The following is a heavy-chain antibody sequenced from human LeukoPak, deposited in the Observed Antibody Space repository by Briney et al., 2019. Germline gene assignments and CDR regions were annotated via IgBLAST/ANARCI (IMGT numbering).Heavy chain of an antibody. J-gene: IGHJ3*02. V-gene: IGHV1-18*01. CDR2: ISGYNGNA. CDR1: GYTFTRYG. Sequence: AASVRVSCKPSGYTFTRYGMSWVRQAPGQGLEWLGWISGYNGNANYAEKFHARVTMTTDTSTSTGYMELRSLRFDDTAVYYCARIYERGHDIWGQGTMVTVSS. D-gene: IGHD3-10*02. CDR3: ARIYERGHDI.